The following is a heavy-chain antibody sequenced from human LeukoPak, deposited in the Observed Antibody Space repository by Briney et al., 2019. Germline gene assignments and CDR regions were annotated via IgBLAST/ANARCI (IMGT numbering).Heavy chain of an antibody. D-gene: IGHD7-27*01. CDR1: GYTLTNYA. CDR3: VRTPPNWGADY. Sequence: ASVKVSCKASGYTLTNYALNWVRQATGQGLEWMGWMSPNSGKIGYAQKFQDRVTMTRDTSISTAYMELSSLRFEDTAVYYCVRTPPNWGADYWGRGTLVTVSS. V-gene: IGHV1-8*02. CDR2: MSPNSGKI. J-gene: IGHJ4*02.